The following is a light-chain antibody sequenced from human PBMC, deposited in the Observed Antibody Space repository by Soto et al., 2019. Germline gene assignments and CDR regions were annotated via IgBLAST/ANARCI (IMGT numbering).Light chain of an antibody. V-gene: IGKV1-39*01. CDR1: QSITTY. Sequence: DIQMTQSPSSLSASVGDRVTITCRASQSITTYLNWYQQKPGKAPRLLSYAESSLQSGVPSRFSGSGFGTDFTLTISSLQPEDFATYYCQQSYTTPPTFGGGTKVEIK. CDR3: QQSYTTPPT. CDR2: AES. J-gene: IGKJ4*01.